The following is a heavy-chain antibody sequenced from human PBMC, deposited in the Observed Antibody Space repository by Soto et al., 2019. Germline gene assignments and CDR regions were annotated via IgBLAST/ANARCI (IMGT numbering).Heavy chain of an antibody. CDR1: GGSVSSGSYY. D-gene: IGHD3-10*01. CDR3: ARGVRYYST. CDR2: IYYSGST. Sequence: SETLSLTCTVSGGSVSSGSYYWSWIRQPPGKGLEWIGYIYYSGSTNYNPSLKSRVTISVDTSKNQFSLKLSSVTAADTAVYYCARGVRYYSTWGQGTLVTSPQ. J-gene: IGHJ5*02. V-gene: IGHV4-61*01.